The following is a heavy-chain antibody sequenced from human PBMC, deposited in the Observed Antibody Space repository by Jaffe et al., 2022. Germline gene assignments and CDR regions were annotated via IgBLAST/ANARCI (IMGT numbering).Heavy chain of an antibody. J-gene: IGHJ6*03. V-gene: IGHV3-23*01. CDR1: GFTFSSYA. Sequence: EVQLLESGGGLVQPGGSLRLSCAASGFTFSSYAMSWVRQAPGKGLEWVSAISGSGGSTYYADSVKGRFTISRDNSKNTLYLQMNSLRAEDTAVYYCAKDRVPYDFWSNYYMDVWGKGTTVTVSS. CDR2: ISGSGGST. CDR3: AKDRVPYDFWSNYYMDV. D-gene: IGHD3-3*01.